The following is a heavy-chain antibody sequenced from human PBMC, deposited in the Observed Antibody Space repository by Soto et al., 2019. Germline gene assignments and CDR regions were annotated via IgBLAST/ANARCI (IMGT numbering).Heavy chain of an antibody. J-gene: IGHJ5*01. D-gene: IGHD2-15*01. CDR1: GGSISSGGYS. Sequence: SETLSLTCAISGGSISSGGYSWSWIRQPPGKGLEWIGYIYHSGSTYYNPSLKSRVTISVDRSKNQFSLKLSSVTAADTAVYYCARVDCSGGSCFWFDSWGQGTLVTVSS. CDR2: IYHSGST. CDR3: ARVDCSGGSCFWFDS. V-gene: IGHV4-30-2*01.